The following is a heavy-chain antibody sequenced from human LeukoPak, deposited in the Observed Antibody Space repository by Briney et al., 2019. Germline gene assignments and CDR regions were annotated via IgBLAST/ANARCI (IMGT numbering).Heavy chain of an antibody. CDR1: GFTFSSYS. Sequence: PGGSLRLSCAASGFTFSSYSMNWVRQAPGKGLEWVSSISSSSSYIYYADSAKGRFTISRDNAKNSLYLQMNSLRAEDTAVYYCASLLAFGGVIVPAYYFDYWGQGTLVTVSS. CDR3: ASLLAFGGVIVPAYYFDY. D-gene: IGHD3-16*02. J-gene: IGHJ4*02. CDR2: ISSSSSYI. V-gene: IGHV3-21*01.